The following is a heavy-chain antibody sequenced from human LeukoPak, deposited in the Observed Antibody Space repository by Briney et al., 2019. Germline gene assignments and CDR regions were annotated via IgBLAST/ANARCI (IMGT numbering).Heavy chain of an antibody. Sequence: PGGSLRLSCAASGFTFSNYAIHWVRQAPGKGLEWVAVISYDGSNKYYADSVKGRFTISRDNSKNSLYLQMNSLRAEDTAVYYCASGPRYCSGGSCYSYDYWGQGTLVTVSS. V-gene: IGHV3-30-3*01. D-gene: IGHD2-15*01. CDR2: ISYDGSNK. CDR3: ASGPRYCSGGSCYSYDY. J-gene: IGHJ4*02. CDR1: GFTFSNYA.